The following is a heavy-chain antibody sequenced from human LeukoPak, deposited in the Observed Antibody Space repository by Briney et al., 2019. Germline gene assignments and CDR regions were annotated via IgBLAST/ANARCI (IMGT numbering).Heavy chain of an antibody. V-gene: IGHV4-30-4*08. Sequence: PSETLSLTCTVSGGSISSGDYYWSWIRQPPGKGLEWIGYIYYSGSTYYNPSLKSRVTISVDTSKNQFSLKLSSVTAADTAVYYCARGRGGIEDNWFDPWGQGTLVTDSS. CDR3: ARGRGGIEDNWFDP. CDR1: GGSISSGDYY. D-gene: IGHD6-13*01. J-gene: IGHJ5*02. CDR2: IYYSGST.